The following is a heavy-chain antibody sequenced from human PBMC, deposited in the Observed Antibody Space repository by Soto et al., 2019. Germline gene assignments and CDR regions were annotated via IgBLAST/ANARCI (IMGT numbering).Heavy chain of an antibody. D-gene: IGHD3-10*01. CDR3: ARDQARGNAFDI. J-gene: IGHJ3*02. V-gene: IGHV3-74*01. CDR2: INSDGSST. CDR1: GFTFGNYA. Sequence: GGSLRLSCAASGFTFGNYAMTWVRQAPGKGLVWVSRINSDGSSTSYADSVKGRFTISRDNAKNTLYLQMNSLRAEDTAVYYCARDQARGNAFDIWGQGTMVTVSS.